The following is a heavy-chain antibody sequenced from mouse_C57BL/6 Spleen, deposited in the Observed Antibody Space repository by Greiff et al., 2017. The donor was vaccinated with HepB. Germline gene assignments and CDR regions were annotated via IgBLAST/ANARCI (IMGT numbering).Heavy chain of an antibody. CDR1: GYAFSSSW. Sequence: QVQLQQSGPELVKPGASVKISCKASGYAFSSSWMNWVKQRPGKGLEWIGRIYPGDGDTNYNGKFKGKATLTADKSSSTAYMQLSSLASEDSAVYFCAGSWDLDYWGQGTTLTVSS. V-gene: IGHV1-82*01. CDR3: AGSWDLDY. CDR2: IYPGDGDT. J-gene: IGHJ2*01.